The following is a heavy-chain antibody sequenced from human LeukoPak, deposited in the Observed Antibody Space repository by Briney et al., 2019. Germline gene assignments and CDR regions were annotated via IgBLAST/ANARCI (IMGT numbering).Heavy chain of an antibody. J-gene: IGHJ4*01. D-gene: IGHD3-9*01. V-gene: IGHV3-64D*06. Sequence: GGSLRLSCLASGFTFSSYEMHWVRQAPGKGLEYVSAISSNGGTTYYADSVKGRFTISRDNSKNTLYLQMGSLRAEDTAVYYCVKVPDYDILTGYLDYWGHGTLVTVSS. CDR1: GFTFSSYE. CDR3: VKVPDYDILTGYLDY. CDR2: ISSNGGTT.